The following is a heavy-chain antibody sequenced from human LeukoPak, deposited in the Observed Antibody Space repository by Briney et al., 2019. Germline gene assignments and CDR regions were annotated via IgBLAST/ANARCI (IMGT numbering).Heavy chain of an antibody. CDR3: AQFMVRGIGGWFDY. Sequence: SGPTLVNPTQTLTLTCTFSGFSLSTSEVGVGWIRQPPGKALEWLALIYWDDDKRYSPSLQSRLTIIKDTSKNQVVLTMTNMDPVDTATYYCAQFMVRGIGGWFDYWGQGTLVTVSS. CDR2: IYWDDDK. D-gene: IGHD3-10*01. CDR1: GFSLSTSEVG. V-gene: IGHV2-5*02. J-gene: IGHJ4*02.